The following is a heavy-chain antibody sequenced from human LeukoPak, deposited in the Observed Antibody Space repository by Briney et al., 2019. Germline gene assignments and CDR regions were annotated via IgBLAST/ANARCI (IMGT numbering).Heavy chain of an antibody. J-gene: IGHJ6*02. CDR1: GFTFSSYA. CDR3: ARDPTRGYHYYYGMDV. V-gene: IGHV3-48*02. Sequence: PGGSLRLSCAASGFTFSSYAMSWVRQAPGKGLEWVSYISSSSSTIYYADSVKGRFTISRDNAKNSLYLQMNSLRDEDTAVYYCARDPTRGYHYYYGMDVWGQGTTVTVSS. CDR2: ISSSSSTI.